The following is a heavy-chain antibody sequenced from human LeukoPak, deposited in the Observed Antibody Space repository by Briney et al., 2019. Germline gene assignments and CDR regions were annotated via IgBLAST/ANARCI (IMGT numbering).Heavy chain of an antibody. CDR2: ISSSSSYI. J-gene: IGHJ4*02. D-gene: IGHD3-22*01. CDR1: GFTFSSYS. Sequence: PGGSLRLSCAASGFTFSSYSMNWVRQAPGKGLEWVSSISSSSSYIYYADSVKGRFTISRDNSKNTLYLQMNSLRAEDTAVYYCAKDLYYYDSSGYYSPYYFDYWGQGTLVTVSS. CDR3: AKDLYYYDSSGYYSPYYFDY. V-gene: IGHV3-21*01.